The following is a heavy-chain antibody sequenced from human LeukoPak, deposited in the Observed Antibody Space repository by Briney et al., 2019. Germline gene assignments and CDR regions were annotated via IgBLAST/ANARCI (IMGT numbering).Heavy chain of an antibody. CDR2: ISSSSSYL. J-gene: IGHJ4*02. Sequence: GGSLRLSCAASGFTFTNYTMNWVRQAPGKGLEWVSSISSSSSYLYYADSVKGRFTISRDNAKSSLYLQMNSLRAEDTAVYYCASVACSAVTCFGFLFFDYWGQGTLVTVSS. D-gene: IGHD2-15*01. V-gene: IGHV3-21*01. CDR3: ASVACSAVTCFGFLFFDY. CDR1: GFTFTNYT.